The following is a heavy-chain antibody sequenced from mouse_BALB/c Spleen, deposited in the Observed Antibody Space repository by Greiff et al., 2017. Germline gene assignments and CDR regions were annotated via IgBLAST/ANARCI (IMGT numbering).Heavy chain of an antibody. CDR1: GYTFSSYW. V-gene: IGHV1-9*01. CDR3: ARGGNYRYFDY. J-gene: IGHJ2*01. CDR2: ILPGSGST. D-gene: IGHD2-14*01. Sequence: VKLQESGAELMKPGASVKISCKATGYTFSSYWIEWVKQRPGHGLEWIGEILPGSGSTNYNEKFKGKATFTADTSSNTAYMQLSSLTSEDSAVYYCARGGNYRYFDYWGQGTTLTVSS.